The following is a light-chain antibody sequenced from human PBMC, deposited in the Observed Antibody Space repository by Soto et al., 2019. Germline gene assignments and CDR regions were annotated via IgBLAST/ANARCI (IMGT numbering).Light chain of an antibody. J-gene: IGLJ2*01. Sequence: QSARTQPASVSGSPGQSFTISCTGTSSDVGGYKYVSWYQQHPDKAPKLIIFEVSNRPSGISSRFSGSKSGNTASLTISGLQAEDEADYYCASYTSSSTSVIFGRGTKLTVL. CDR2: EVS. CDR1: SSDVGGYKY. V-gene: IGLV2-14*01. CDR3: ASYTSSSTSVI.